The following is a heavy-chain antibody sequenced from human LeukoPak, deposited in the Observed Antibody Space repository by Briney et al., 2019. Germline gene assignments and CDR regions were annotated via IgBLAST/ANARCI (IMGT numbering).Heavy chain of an antibody. CDR2: FDPEDGET. D-gene: IGHD3-22*01. V-gene: IGHV1-24*01. CDR3: ATVPTTYYYDSSGYYYFDY. CDR1: GYTLTELS. J-gene: IGHJ4*02. Sequence: ASVKVSCKVSGYTLTELSMHWVRQAPGKGLEWMGGFDPEDGETIYAQKFQGRVTMTEDTSTDTAYMELSSLRSEDTAVYYCATVPTTYYYDSSGYYYFDYWGQGTLVTVSS.